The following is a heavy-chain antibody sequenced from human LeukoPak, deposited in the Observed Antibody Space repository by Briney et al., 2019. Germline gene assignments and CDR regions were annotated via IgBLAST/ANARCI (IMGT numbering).Heavy chain of an antibody. CDR1: GFTFSSYE. J-gene: IGHJ5*02. CDR3: AAVDVDTAFP. V-gene: IGHV3-48*03. Sequence: HPGGSLRLSCAASGFTFSSYEMNWVRQAPGKGLEWVSYISSSGSTIYYADSVKGRVTISRDNSKNTLYLQMNSLRAEDTAVYYCAAVDVDTAFPWGQGTLVTVSS. D-gene: IGHD5-18*01. CDR2: ISSSGSTI.